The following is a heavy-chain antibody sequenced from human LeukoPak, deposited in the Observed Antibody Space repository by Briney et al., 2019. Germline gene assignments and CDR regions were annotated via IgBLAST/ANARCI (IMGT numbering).Heavy chain of an antibody. CDR2: VRYDGSNK. J-gene: IGHJ4*02. D-gene: IGHD5-18*01. CDR3: AKDFGYSYGYSDY. CDR1: GFTFSTYG. Sequence: GGSLRLSCAASGFTFSTYGMYWVRQAPGKGLEWVAFVRYDGSNKYYGDSVKGRFTISKDNSKSTLYLQMNSLRPEDTAVYYCAKDFGYSYGYSDYWGQGTLVTVAS. V-gene: IGHV3-30*02.